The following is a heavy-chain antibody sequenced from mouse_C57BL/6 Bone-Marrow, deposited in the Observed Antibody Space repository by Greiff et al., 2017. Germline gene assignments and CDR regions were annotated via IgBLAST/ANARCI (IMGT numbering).Heavy chain of an antibody. V-gene: IGHV5-6*01. CDR2: ISSGGSYT. D-gene: IGHD2-5*01. CDR3: ARFYYSNFYYAMDY. J-gene: IGHJ4*01. Sequence: EVNLVESGGDLVKPGGSLKLSCAASGFTFSSYGMSWVRQTPDKRLEWVATISSGGSYTYYPDSVKGRFTISRDNAKNTLYLQMSSLKSEDTAMYYCARFYYSNFYYAMDYWGQGTSVTVSS. CDR1: GFTFSSYG.